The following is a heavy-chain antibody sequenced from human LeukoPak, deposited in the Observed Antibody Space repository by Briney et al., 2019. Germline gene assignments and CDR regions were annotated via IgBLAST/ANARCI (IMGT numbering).Heavy chain of an antibody. CDR3: ARDPIAAAASGGDS. V-gene: IGHV3-21*01. CDR2: ITSRSSYT. Sequence: GGSLRLSCAASGFPFSSYAMSWVRQSPGKGLEWVSSITSRSSYTYYADSMKGRFTISRDNAKNSLYLQMNSLRAEDTAIYYCARDPIAAAASGGDSWGQGTVVTVSS. D-gene: IGHD6-13*01. CDR1: GFPFSSYA. J-gene: IGHJ4*02.